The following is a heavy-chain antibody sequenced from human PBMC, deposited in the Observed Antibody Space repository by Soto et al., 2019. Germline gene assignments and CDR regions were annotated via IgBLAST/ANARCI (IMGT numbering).Heavy chain of an antibody. CDR1: GFTVSSNY. Sequence: GGSLRLSCAASGFTVSSNYMSWVRQAPGKGLEWVSSISSSSSYIYYADSVKGRFTISRDNAKNSLYLQMNSLRAEDTAVYYCARGYHIRKVVPAAPRSYYYGMDVWGQGTTVTVSS. D-gene: IGHD2-2*01. CDR2: ISSSSSYI. CDR3: ARGYHIRKVVPAAPRSYYYGMDV. J-gene: IGHJ6*02. V-gene: IGHV3-21*01.